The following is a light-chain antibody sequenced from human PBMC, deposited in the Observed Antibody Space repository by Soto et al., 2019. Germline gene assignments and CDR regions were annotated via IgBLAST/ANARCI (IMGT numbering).Light chain of an antibody. Sequence: IQLTQSPSSLSASVGDRVTITCRASQGSSSYLAWYQQKPGKAPKLLIYAASTLQSGVPSRFSGSGSGTDFTLTNSSLQPEDFATYYCQQLNSLLTFGGGTKVEIK. J-gene: IGKJ4*02. V-gene: IGKV1-9*01. CDR2: AAS. CDR3: QQLNSLLT. CDR1: QGSSSY.